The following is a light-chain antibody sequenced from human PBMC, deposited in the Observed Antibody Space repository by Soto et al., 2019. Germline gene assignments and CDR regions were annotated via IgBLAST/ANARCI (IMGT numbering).Light chain of an antibody. CDR2: AAS. J-gene: IGKJ2*01. V-gene: IGKV1-39*01. Sequence: DIQMTQSPSALSASVGDRVTITCRASQTVSSHLNWYQHKTGKAPKVLIYAASNLQSGVPSRFSGSGYGTDFTLTISSLQPEDIATYYCQQSFSIPYIFGQGTKLEIK. CDR1: QTVSSH. CDR3: QQSFSIPYI.